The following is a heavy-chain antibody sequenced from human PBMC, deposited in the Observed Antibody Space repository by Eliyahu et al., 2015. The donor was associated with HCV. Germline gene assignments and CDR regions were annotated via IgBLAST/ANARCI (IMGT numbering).Heavy chain of an antibody. Sequence: EVQLLESXGGLVQPGGSLRLSCAASGFTFSSXAMSWVRQAPGKGXEWVSAISGSGGSTYYADSVKGRFTISRDNSKNTLYLQMNSLRAEDTAVYYCAKGGGSYRLYYYYYGXDVWGQGTXVTVSS. CDR2: ISGSGGST. J-gene: IGHJ6*02. CDR1: GFTFSSXA. CDR3: AKGGGSYRLYYYYYGXDV. D-gene: IGHD1-26*01. V-gene: IGHV3-23*01.